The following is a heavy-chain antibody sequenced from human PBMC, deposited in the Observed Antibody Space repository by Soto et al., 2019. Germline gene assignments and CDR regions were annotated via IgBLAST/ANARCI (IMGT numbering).Heavy chain of an antibody. Sequence: EVQLVESGGGLVQPGGSLTLSCTASGFTFGDYAMHWVRQAPGKGLEWVSGIGWNGGNIRYGDSVKGRFTISRDNAENSLHLQMNSLRAEDTALYYCAKDTGGYNFYYFDDWGQGTLVTVSS. CDR1: GFTFGDYA. D-gene: IGHD5-12*01. V-gene: IGHV3-9*01. CDR3: AKDTGGYNFYYFDD. J-gene: IGHJ4*02. CDR2: IGWNGGNI.